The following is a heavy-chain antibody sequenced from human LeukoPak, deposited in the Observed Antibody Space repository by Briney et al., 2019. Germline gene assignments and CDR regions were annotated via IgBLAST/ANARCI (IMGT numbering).Heavy chain of an antibody. V-gene: IGHV3-11*04. CDR2: ISSSGSTI. J-gene: IGHJ4*02. D-gene: IGHD3-3*01. Sequence: GGSLRLSCAASGFTFSDYHMSWIRQAPGKGLEWVSYISSSGSTIYYADSVKGRFTISRDNAKNSLYLQMNSLRAEDTAVYYCARDRPYYDFWSGYLCYWGQGTLVTVSS. CDR3: ARDRPYYDFWSGYLCY. CDR1: GFTFSDYH.